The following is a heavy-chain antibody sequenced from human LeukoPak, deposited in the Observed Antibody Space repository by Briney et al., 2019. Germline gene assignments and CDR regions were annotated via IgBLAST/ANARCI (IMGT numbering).Heavy chain of an antibody. V-gene: IGHV3-30*02. D-gene: IGHD3-3*01. CDR2: LRYDGSNK. CDR3: AKAPPDFWYGGDC. Sequence: GGSLRLSCAASGFTVSSYAMHWVRQAPGKGLEWVAFLRYDGSNKYYADSVKGRFTISRDNSKNTLYLQMNSLRAEDTAVYYRAKAPPDFWYGGDCWGQGTLVTVSS. J-gene: IGHJ4*02. CDR1: GFTVSSYA.